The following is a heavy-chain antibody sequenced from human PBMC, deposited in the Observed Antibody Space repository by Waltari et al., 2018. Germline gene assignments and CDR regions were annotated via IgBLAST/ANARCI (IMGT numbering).Heavy chain of an antibody. Sequence: QVQLVQSGAEMKKPPPSVTVACQPSGYTFTGYYIHCVRPPAGQGLEWVGRINPNSGGTNYAQKFQGRVTMTRDTSISTAYMGLSRLRSDDTAVYYCEREEKKGSAIDYWGQGTLVTVSS. CDR3: EREEKKGSAIDY. D-gene: IGHD2-15*01. CDR2: INPNSGGT. J-gene: IGHJ4*02. CDR1: GYTFTGYY. V-gene: IGHV1-2*06.